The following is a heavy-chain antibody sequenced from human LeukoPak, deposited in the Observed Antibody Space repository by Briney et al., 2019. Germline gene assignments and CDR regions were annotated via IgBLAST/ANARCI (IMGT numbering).Heavy chain of an antibody. CDR2: ISYDGSNK. V-gene: IGHV3-30*02. Sequence: AGGSLRLSCAASGFTFSNYGMHWVRQAPGKGLDWVSFISYDGSNKYYADSVKGRFTISRDNSKNTLYLQMNSLRAEDTAVYYCAKDPRRYSRTGGYFEYWGQGILVTVSS. CDR1: GFTFSNYG. D-gene: IGHD6-13*01. CDR3: AKDPRRYSRTGGYFEY. J-gene: IGHJ4*02.